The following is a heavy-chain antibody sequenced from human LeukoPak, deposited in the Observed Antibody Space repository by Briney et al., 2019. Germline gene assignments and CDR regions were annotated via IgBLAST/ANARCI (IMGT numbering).Heavy chain of an antibody. Sequence: QTGGSLRLSCAASGFTFSSYSMHWVRQAPGKGLEWVAVISYDGSNKYYADSVKGRFTISRDNSKNTLYLQMNSLRAEDTAVYYCAKDLDIVVVPADSFGPDYWGQGTLVTVSS. CDR3: AKDLDIVVVPADSFGPDY. J-gene: IGHJ4*02. D-gene: IGHD2-2*03. CDR1: GFTFSSYS. CDR2: ISYDGSNK. V-gene: IGHV3-30*18.